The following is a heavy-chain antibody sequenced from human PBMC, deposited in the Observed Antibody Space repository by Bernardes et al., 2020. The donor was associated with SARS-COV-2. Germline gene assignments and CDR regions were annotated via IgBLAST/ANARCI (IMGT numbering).Heavy chain of an antibody. CDR2: ISGSGSGGGT. CDR3: AKGIFGVVMIYYFDY. CDR1: GFTFSNYA. D-gene: IGHD3-3*01. V-gene: IGHV3-23*01. J-gene: IGHJ4*02. Sequence: GGSLRLYCAASGFTFSNYAMSWVRQAPGKGLEWVSAISGSGSGGGTYYADSVKGRFTISRDNSKNTLYLQMNSLRAEDTAIYYCAKGIFGVVMIYYFDYWGQGTLVTVSS.